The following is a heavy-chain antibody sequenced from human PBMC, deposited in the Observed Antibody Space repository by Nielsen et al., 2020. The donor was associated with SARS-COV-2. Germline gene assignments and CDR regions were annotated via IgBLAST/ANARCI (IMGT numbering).Heavy chain of an antibody. J-gene: IGHJ4*02. CDR3: ARSRGCSATSCFFDY. CDR1: GYSFTSYA. D-gene: IGHD2-2*01. Sequence: ASVKVSCKASGYSFTSYAMHWVWQAPGQSLEWMGWINAGNGNTKYSQKFQGRVTMTRDTSANTAYMELSSLSSEDTAVYYCARSRGCSATSCFFDYWGQGALVTVSS. CDR2: INAGNGNT. V-gene: IGHV1-3*01.